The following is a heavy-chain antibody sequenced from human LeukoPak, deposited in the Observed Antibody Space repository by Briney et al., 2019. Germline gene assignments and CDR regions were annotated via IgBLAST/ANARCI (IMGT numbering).Heavy chain of an antibody. CDR3: ERESTDYDSSPRDAFDI. D-gene: IGHD3-22*01. Sequence: PSETLSLTCTVSGGSISSYYWSWIRQPPGKGLEWIGYIYYSGSTNYNPSLKSRVTISVDTSKNQFSLKLSSVTAADTAVYYCERESTDYDSSPRDAFDIWGQGTMVTVSS. J-gene: IGHJ3*02. CDR2: IYYSGST. V-gene: IGHV4-59*01. CDR1: GGSISSYY.